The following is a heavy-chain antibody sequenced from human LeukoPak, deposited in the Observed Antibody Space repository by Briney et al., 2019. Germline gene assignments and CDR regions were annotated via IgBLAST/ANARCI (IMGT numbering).Heavy chain of an antibody. CDR3: ARDSCSSTSCYSPPRFDP. J-gene: IGHJ5*02. D-gene: IGHD2-2*02. V-gene: IGHV1-2*02. CDR2: INPNSGGT. Sequence: ASVKVSCKASGYTFTGYYMHWVRQAPGQGLEWMGWINPNSGGTNYAQKFQGRVTMTRDTSISTAYMELSRLRSDDTAVCYCARDSCSSTSCYSPPRFDPWGQGTLVTVSS. CDR1: GYTFTGYY.